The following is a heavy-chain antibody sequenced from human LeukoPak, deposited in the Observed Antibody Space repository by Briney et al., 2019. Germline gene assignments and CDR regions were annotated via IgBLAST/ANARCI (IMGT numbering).Heavy chain of an antibody. J-gene: IGHJ4*02. CDR2: IYYSGST. V-gene: IGHV4-39*07. D-gene: IGHD2-2*01. CDR1: GGSISSSSYY. Sequence: SETLSLTCTVSGGSISSSSYYWGWIRQPPGKGLEWIGSIYYSGSTYYNPSLKSRVAISVDTSKNQFSLKLSSVTAADTAVYCCARHRVRYCSSTSCPRYYFDYWGQGTLVTVSS. CDR3: ARHRVRYCSSTSCPRYYFDY.